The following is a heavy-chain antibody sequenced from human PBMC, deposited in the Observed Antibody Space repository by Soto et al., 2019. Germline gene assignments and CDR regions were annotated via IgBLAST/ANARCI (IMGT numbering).Heavy chain of an antibody. CDR3: VRDGHCITTSCYGNWFDP. CDR2: INPSGDSR. Sequence: ASVKVSCKASGFSFSDYFMHWVRQAPGQGLEWMGIINPSGDSRNYADSVKGRFTISRDNAKNTLHLEMNSLRAEDTAVYYCVRDGHCITTSCYGNWFDPWGQGTLVTVSS. CDR1: GFSFSDYF. J-gene: IGHJ5*02. V-gene: IGHV1-46*03. D-gene: IGHD2-2*01.